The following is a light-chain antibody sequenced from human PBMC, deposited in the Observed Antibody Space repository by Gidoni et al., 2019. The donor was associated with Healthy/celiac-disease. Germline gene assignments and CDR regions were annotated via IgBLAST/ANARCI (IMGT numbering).Light chain of an antibody. CDR1: QRVSSSY. V-gene: IGKV3D-20*01. CDR2: DAS. CDR3: QQYGSSPYT. Sequence: EIVLTQSPAHLSFSPGERATLARGASQRVSSSYLAWYQQKPGLAPRLLIYDASSRATGIPDRFSGSGSGTDFTLTISRLEPEDFAVYYCQQYGSSPYTFGQGTKLEIK. J-gene: IGKJ2*01.